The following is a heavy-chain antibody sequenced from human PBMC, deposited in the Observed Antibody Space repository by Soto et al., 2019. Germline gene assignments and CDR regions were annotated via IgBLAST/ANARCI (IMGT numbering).Heavy chain of an antibody. J-gene: IGHJ4*02. Sequence: LSCEASGFIFSAFDMSWVRQAPGKGLEWVSSISGGTYYADSVKGRFTISRDNSKNTLYLQMNGLRAEDTAVYYCAIGGPGGPLGHWGQGTLVTAPQ. CDR3: AIGGPGGPLGH. CDR1: GFIFSAFD. CDR2: ISGGT. V-gene: IGHV3-23*01. D-gene: IGHD3-10*01.